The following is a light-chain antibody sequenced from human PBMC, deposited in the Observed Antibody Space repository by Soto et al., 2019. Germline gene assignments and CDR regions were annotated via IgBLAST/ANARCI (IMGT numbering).Light chain of an antibody. CDR3: QPYGSSPRT. Sequence: EIVLTQSPGTLSLSPGERATLSCRASQSVSSSFLAWYQQKPGQAPRLLIYGASIRDTGIPDRLSVSGSGTDFTLTISRLEPEAFAVYYCQPYGSSPRTFGQGTKVEIK. V-gene: IGKV3-20*01. CDR2: GAS. CDR1: QSVSSSF. J-gene: IGKJ1*01.